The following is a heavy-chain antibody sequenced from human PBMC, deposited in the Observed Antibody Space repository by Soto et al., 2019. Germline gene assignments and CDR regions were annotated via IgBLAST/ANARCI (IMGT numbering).Heavy chain of an antibody. J-gene: IGHJ5*02. CDR2: IGRSGSTI. Sequence: GGSLRLSCAASGFTFTDYYMTWVRQAPGKGLEWVSYIGRSGSTIYYADSVKGRFAISRDNAQNSLFLQMNSLRAEDTAIYYCARGVLAAAGITWFDPWGQGSLVTVSS. CDR1: GFTFTDYY. CDR3: ARGVLAAAGITWFDP. D-gene: IGHD6-13*01. V-gene: IGHV3-11*01.